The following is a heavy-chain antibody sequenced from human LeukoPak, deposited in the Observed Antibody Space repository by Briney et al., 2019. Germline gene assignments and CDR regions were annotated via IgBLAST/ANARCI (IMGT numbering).Heavy chain of an antibody. CDR3: ARLVDYDNSGDPDIFDI. CDR2: INYSGRI. Sequence: SGTLSLTCVVSSGFISIYYWSWVRQTPGRGLEWIAFINYSGRIKYNPSLQSRVSISLDTSKNHFSLQLRSVMAVDTAVYYCARLVDYDNSGDPDIFDIWGQGTIVSIS. V-gene: IGHV4-59*01. CDR1: SGFISIYY. D-gene: IGHD3-22*01. J-gene: IGHJ3*02.